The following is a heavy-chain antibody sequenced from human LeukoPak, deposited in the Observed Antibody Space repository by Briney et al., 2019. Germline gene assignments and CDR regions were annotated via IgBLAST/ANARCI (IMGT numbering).Heavy chain of an antibody. CDR3: ARHDYLASGSYYIVFDY. CDR1: GASISSYY. CDR2: IYYSGST. V-gene: IGHV4-59*08. Sequence: SETLSLTCTVSGASISSYYWSWIRQPPGKGLEWIGYIYYSGSTNYSPSLKSRVTITVDTSKKQLSLKLSSVTAADTAVYYCARHDYLASGSYYIVFDYWGQGTLVTVSS. J-gene: IGHJ4*02. D-gene: IGHD3-10*01.